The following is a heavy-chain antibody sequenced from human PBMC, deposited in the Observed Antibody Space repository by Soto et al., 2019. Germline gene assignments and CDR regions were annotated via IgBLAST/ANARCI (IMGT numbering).Heavy chain of an antibody. CDR1: GGSFSGYY. CDR3: ARVPPPADIVVVVPSRGY. D-gene: IGHD2-15*01. J-gene: IGHJ4*02. Sequence: LSLTCAVYGGSFSGYYWSWIRKPPGKGLEWIGEINHSGSTNYNPSLKSRVTISVDTSKNQFSLKLSSVTAADTAVYYCARVPPPADIVVVVPSRGYWGQGTLVTVSS. V-gene: IGHV4-34*01. CDR2: INHSGST.